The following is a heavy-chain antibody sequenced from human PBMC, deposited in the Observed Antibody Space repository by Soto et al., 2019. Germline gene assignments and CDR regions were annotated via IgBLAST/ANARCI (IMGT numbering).Heavy chain of an antibody. CDR2: IATYNSNR. J-gene: IGHJ5*02. CDR3: ATVLRGVVNWFDP. V-gene: IGHV1-18*01. D-gene: IGHD3-10*01. CDR1: GDTFTNFG. Sequence: HLVQSGPEVKKPGASITVSCKTSGDTFTNFGLSWVRQPHGQGLEWMGWIATYNSNRKYAQKFQGRLTLTTDTSTSTAYMELKSLRYDDTAVYYCATVLRGVVNWFDPWGQGTLVTVSS.